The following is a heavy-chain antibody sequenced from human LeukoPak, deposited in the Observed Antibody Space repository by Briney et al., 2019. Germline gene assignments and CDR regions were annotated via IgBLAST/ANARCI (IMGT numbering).Heavy chain of an antibody. J-gene: IGHJ4*02. Sequence: GASVKVSCKASGYTFTGYYMHWVRQAPGQGLEWMGWINPNSGGTNYAQRFQGRVTMTRDTSISTAYMELSSLESDDTAVYYCARDLMTTQTWDFDYWGQGTLVSVSS. V-gene: IGHV1-2*02. D-gene: IGHD3-16*01. CDR2: INPNSGGT. CDR3: ARDLMTTQTWDFDY. CDR1: GYTFTGYY.